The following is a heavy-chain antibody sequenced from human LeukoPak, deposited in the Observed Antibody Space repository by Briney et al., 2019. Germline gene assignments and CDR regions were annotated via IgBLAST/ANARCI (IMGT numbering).Heavy chain of an antibody. D-gene: IGHD3-3*01. Sequence: ASVKVPCKASGYTFTGYYMHWVRQAPGQGLEWMGWINPNSGGTNYAQKFQGRVTMTRDTSISTAYMELSRLRSDDTAVYYCAREAVIMEALDIWGQGTMVTVSS. V-gene: IGHV1-2*02. CDR3: AREAVIMEALDI. CDR1: GYTFTGYY. J-gene: IGHJ3*02. CDR2: INPNSGGT.